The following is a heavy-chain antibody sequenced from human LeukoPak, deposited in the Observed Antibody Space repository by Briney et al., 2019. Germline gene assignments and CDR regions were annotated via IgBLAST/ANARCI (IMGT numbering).Heavy chain of an antibody. D-gene: IGHD5-24*01. V-gene: IGHV1-8*01. J-gene: IGHJ4*02. CDR2: MNPINGNT. Sequence: ASVKVSCKATGFTFTNYDINWVRQATGQGLEWMGWMNPINGNTGYAQKFQGRVTMTRDTSISTAYMELRSLTSEDTAVYYCARDKGDGYNCFDYWGQGTLVTVSS. CDR3: ARDKGDGYNCFDY. CDR1: GFTFTNYD.